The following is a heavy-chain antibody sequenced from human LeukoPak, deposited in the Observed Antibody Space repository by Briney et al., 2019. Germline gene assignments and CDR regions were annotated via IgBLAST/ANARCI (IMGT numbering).Heavy chain of an antibody. D-gene: IGHD3-16*01. V-gene: IGHV3-23*01. CDR1: GFTFSSYA. CDR2: ISGGGGST. CDR3: AKDQEGCSYGYVGSPHYYYYGMDV. J-gene: IGHJ6*02. Sequence: GGSLRLSCAASGFTFSSYAMSWVRQAPGKGLEWVSTISGGGGSTYYADSVKGRFTISRDNSENTLYLQMNSLRAEDTAVYYCAKDQEGCSYGYVGSPHYYYYGMDVWGQGTTVTVSS.